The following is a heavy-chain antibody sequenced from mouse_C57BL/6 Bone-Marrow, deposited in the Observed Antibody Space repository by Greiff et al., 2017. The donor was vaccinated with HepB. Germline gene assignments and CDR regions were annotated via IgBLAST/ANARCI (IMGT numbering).Heavy chain of an antibody. CDR1: GYTFTSYW. CDR3: ARSLYYGSSPAWFAY. D-gene: IGHD1-1*01. Sequence: QVQLQQPGAELVKPGASVKLSCKASGYTFTSYWMHWVKQRPGRGLEWIGRIDPNSGGTKYNEKFKSKATLTVDKPSSTAYMQLSSLPSEDSAVYYCARSLYYGSSPAWFAYWGQGTLVTVSA. CDR2: IDPNSGGT. V-gene: IGHV1-72*01. J-gene: IGHJ3*01.